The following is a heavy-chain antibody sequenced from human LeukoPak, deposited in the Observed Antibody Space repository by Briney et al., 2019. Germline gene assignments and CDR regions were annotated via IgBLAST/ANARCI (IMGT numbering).Heavy chain of an antibody. CDR2: ISYDGSNK. V-gene: IGHV3-30*18. D-gene: IGHD6-13*01. CDR1: GFTFSSYG. Sequence: GRSLRLSCAASGFTFSSYGMHWVRQAPGKGLEWVAVISYDGSNKYYADSVKGRFTISRDNSKNTLYLQINSLRAEDTAIYYCAKGAADGTYYIDYWGQGTLVTVSS. J-gene: IGHJ4*01. CDR3: AKGAADGTYYIDY.